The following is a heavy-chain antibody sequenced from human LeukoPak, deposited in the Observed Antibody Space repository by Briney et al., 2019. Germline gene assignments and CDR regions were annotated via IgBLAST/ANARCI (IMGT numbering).Heavy chain of an antibody. CDR1: GYTLTELS. CDR3: ATDSRDRRRSSGNPGD. J-gene: IGHJ4*02. CDR2: FDPEDGET. Sequence: GASVKVSCKVSGYTLTELSMHWVRQAPGKGLEWMGGFDPEDGETIYAQKFQGRVTMTEDTSTDTAYMELSSLRSEDTAVYYCATDSRDRRRSSGNPGDWGQGTLVTVSS. D-gene: IGHD4-23*01. V-gene: IGHV1-24*01.